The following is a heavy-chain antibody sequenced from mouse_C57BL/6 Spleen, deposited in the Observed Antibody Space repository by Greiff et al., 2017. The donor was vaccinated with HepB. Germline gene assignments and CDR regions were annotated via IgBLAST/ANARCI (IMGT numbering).Heavy chain of an antibody. J-gene: IGHJ1*03. CDR2: IHPNSGST. CDR1: GYTFTSYW. V-gene: IGHV1-64*01. D-gene: IGHD1-1*01. CDR3: ASGSITTVVATDFDV. Sequence: QVQLQQPGAELVKPGASVKLSCKASGYTFTSYWMHWVKQRPGQGLEWIGMIHPNSGSTNYNEKFKSKATLTVDKSASTAYMQLSSLTSEDSAVYYCASGSITTVVATDFDVWGTGTTVTVSS.